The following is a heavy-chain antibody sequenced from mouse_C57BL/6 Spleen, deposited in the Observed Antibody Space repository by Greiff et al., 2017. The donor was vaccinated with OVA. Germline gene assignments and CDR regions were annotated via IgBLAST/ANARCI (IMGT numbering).Heavy chain of an antibody. Sequence: QVQLQQPGAELVMPGASVKLSCKASGYTFTSYWMHWVKQRPGQGLEWIGEIDPSDSYTNYNQKFKGKSKLTVDKSSSTAYMQLSSLTSEDSAVXYCARGGTGTYWYFDVWGTGTTVTVSS. CDR3: ARGGTGTYWYFDV. V-gene: IGHV1-69*01. CDR1: GYTFTSYW. J-gene: IGHJ1*03. D-gene: IGHD4-1*01. CDR2: IDPSDSYT.